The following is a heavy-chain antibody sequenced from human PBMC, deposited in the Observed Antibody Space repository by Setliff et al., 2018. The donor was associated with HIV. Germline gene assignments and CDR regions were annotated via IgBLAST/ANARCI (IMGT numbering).Heavy chain of an antibody. CDR2: INSDGSST. CDR1: GFTFSSYW. Sequence: GGSLRLSCAASGFTFSSYWMHWVRQAPGKGLVWVSRINSDGSSTSYADSVKGRFTISRDNAKNTLYLQMNSLRAEDTAVYYCAKSYFVTMIVVVMYPFDYWGQGTLVTVSS. V-gene: IGHV3-74*01. J-gene: IGHJ4*02. CDR3: AKSYFVTMIVVVMYPFDY. D-gene: IGHD3-22*01.